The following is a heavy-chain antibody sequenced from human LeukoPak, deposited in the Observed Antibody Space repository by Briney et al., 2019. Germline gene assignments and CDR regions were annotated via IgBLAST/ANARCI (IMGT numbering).Heavy chain of an antibody. D-gene: IGHD3-10*01. CDR2: INPNSGGT. V-gene: IGHV1-2*02. CDR1: GYTFTGYY. Sequence: ASVKVSCKASGYTFTGYYMHWVRQAPGQGLEWMGWINPNSGGTNYAQNFQGRVSMTTDTSISTVYMELSRLRSDDTAVYYCARDYYGSGTYHKDYWGQGTLVTVSS. CDR3: ARDYYGSGTYHKDY. J-gene: IGHJ4*02.